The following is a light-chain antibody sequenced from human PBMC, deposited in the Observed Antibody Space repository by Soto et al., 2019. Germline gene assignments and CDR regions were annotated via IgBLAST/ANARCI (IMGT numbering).Light chain of an antibody. CDR1: QSVNTN. V-gene: IGKV3-15*01. Sequence: EIVMTQSPATLSVSPGESATLSCRASQSVNTNLAWYQQKPGQAPRLLIYGASTRATGIPARFSGSGSGTEFTLTITSLQSEDFAVFYCQQYDSWPPYTFGQGTKLQIK. CDR2: GAS. J-gene: IGKJ2*01. CDR3: QQYDSWPPYT.